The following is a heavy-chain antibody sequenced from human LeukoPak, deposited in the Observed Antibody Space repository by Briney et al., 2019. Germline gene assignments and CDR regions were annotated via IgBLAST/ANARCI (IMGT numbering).Heavy chain of an antibody. CDR3: ARVAAGSSKAFDI. V-gene: IGHV4-30-2*01. D-gene: IGHD6-13*01. Sequence: PSETLSLTCTVSGGSISSGGYYWSWIRQPPGKGLEWIGYICHSGSTYYNPSLKSRVTISVDRSKNQFSLKLSSVTAADTAVYYCARVAAGSSKAFDIWGQGTMVTVSS. CDR2: ICHSGST. CDR1: GGSISSGGYY. J-gene: IGHJ3*02.